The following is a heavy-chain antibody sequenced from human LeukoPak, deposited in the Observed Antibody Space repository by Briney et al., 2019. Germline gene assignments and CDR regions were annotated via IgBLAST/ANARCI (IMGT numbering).Heavy chain of an antibody. D-gene: IGHD3-3*01. CDR2: ISGSGGST. Sequence: GGSLRLSCVASGFTFGKYWMSWVRQAPGKGLEWVSAISGSGGSTYYADSVKGRFTISRDNSKNTLYLQMNSLRAEDTAVYYCAKLFRSDYDFWSGYYYYYGMDVWGQGTTVTVSS. CDR1: GFTFGKYW. V-gene: IGHV3-23*01. J-gene: IGHJ6*02. CDR3: AKLFRSDYDFWSGYYYYYGMDV.